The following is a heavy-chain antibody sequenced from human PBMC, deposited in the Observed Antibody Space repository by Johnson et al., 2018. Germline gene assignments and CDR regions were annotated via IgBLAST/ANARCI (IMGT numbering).Heavy chain of an antibody. CDR1: GFTFSNYW. V-gene: IGHV3-7*01. Sequence: VQLVQSGGGLVQPGGSLRLSCAASGFTFSNYWMSWVRQAPGKGLEWVANIKEDGSEKYYVDSVKGRFTISRDNAKNSLYLQMNSLIAEDTAVYYCARALRGYRYGTGLDYYGMDVWGQGATVPVS. CDR2: IKEDGSEK. CDR3: ARALRGYRYGTGLDYYGMDV. D-gene: IGHD5-18*01. J-gene: IGHJ6*02.